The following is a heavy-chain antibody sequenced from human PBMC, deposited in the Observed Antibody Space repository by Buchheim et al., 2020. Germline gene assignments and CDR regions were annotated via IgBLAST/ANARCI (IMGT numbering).Heavy chain of an antibody. V-gene: IGHV3-21*01. Sequence: EVQLVESGGGLVKPGGSLRLSCAASGFTFSSYSMNWARQAPGKGLEWVSSISSSSYIYYADSVKGRFTISRDNAKNSLSLQMNSMRAEDTAVYYCARLEASNYYYYGMDVWGQGTT. CDR1: GFTFSSYS. CDR2: ISSSSYI. CDR3: ARLEASNYYYYGMDV. D-gene: IGHD6-6*01. J-gene: IGHJ6*02.